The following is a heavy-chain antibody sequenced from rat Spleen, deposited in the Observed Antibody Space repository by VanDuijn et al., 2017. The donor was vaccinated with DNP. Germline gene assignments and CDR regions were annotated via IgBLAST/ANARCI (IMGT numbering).Heavy chain of an antibody. V-gene: IGHV5-22*01. CDR3: IRWNSGHFDY. D-gene: IGHD4-3*01. CDR1: GFTFSDFY. J-gene: IGHJ2*01. CDR2: IGSDGYAP. Sequence: EMQLVESGGGLVQPGRSLKLSCAASGFTFSDFYMAWVRQAPTKGLEWVAYIGSDGYAPYYGDSVKGRFTISRDNAKSTLYLQMNSLRSEDMATYYCIRWNSGHFDYWGQGVMVTVSS.